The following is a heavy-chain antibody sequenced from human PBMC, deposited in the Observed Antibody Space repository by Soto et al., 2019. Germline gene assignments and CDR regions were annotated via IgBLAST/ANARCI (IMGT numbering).Heavy chain of an antibody. J-gene: IGHJ4*02. CDR1: GFDFSSYG. D-gene: IGHD3-16*01. CDR3: AQKPGYSSASYAYYSI. Sequence: GGSLRLSCSASGFDFSSYGIHWVRQAPGKGLEYVSAISSDGGSTYYADSVKGRFTISRDNSKNTLFLQMNSLRAEDTAVYSCAQKPGYSSASYAYYSIWGQGTLVTVSS. CDR2: ISSDGGST. V-gene: IGHV3-64D*06.